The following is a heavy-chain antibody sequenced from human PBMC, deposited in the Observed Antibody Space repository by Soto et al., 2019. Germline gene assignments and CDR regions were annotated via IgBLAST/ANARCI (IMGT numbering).Heavy chain of an antibody. CDR2: IIPIFGTA. D-gene: IGHD3-3*01. J-gene: IGHJ6*02. CDR3: ARASDYDLWSGLPADLYYYYYYGMDV. CDR1: GGTFSSYA. V-gene: IGHV1-69*06. Sequence: QVQLVQSGAEVKKPGSSVKVSCKASGGTFSSYAISWVRQAPGQGLEWMGGIIPIFGTANYAQKFQGRVTMTADKSTSTAYMELSSLRSEDTAVDYCARASDYDLWSGLPADLYYYYYYGMDVWGQGTTVTVSS.